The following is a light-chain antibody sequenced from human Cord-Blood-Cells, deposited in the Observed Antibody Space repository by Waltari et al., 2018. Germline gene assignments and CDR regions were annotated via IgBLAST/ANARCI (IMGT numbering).Light chain of an antibody. J-gene: IGKJ2*03. CDR2: DAS. V-gene: IGKV1-33*01. Sequence: DIHMTQSPSSLSASVGDRVTITCQASQDISNYLNWYQQKPGKAPKLLIYDASNLETGVPARFSGSGSGTDFTFTISSLQPEDIATYYCQQYDNLPPKSFGQGTKLEIK. CDR1: QDISNY. CDR3: QQYDNLPPKS.